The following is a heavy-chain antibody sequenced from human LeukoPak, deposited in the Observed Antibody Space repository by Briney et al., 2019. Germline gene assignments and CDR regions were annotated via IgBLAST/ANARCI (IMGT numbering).Heavy chain of an antibody. CDR1: GGSISFYY. J-gene: IGHJ4*02. D-gene: IGHD5-24*01. CDR2: IYYTGTT. Sequence: SETLSHTCTVSGGSISFYYWSWIRQPPGKGLEWIGYIYYTGTTNYNPSLKSRATISVDTSRNQFSLRLSSLTAADTAVYFCARERRDGYNPGDYNCYYWGQGALVTVSP. V-gene: IGHV4-59*01. CDR3: ARERRDGYNPGDYNCYY.